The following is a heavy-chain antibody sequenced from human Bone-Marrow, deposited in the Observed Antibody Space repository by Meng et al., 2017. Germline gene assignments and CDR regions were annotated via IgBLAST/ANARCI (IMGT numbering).Heavy chain of an antibody. CDR2: FDPEDGET. Sequence: ASVKVSCKVSGYTLTELYMHWVRQAPGKGLEWMGGFDPEDGETIYAQKFQGRVTMTEDTSTDTAYMELSSLRSEDTAVYYCATGVPIAAAGTRNLYYYYYGMGVWGQGTTVTVSS. D-gene: IGHD6-13*01. CDR3: ATGVPIAAAGTRNLYYYYYGMGV. V-gene: IGHV1-24*01. J-gene: IGHJ6*02. CDR1: GYTLTELY.